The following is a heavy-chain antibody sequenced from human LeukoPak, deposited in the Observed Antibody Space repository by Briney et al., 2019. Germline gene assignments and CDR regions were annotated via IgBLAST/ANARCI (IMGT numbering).Heavy chain of an antibody. J-gene: IGHJ4*02. V-gene: IGHV1-46*01. CDR2: IIPTGGST. D-gene: IGHD1-14*01. Sequence: ASVKLSSNASGYTFTSYYTHWVPHPPPQGLEWMGIIIPTGGSTSYAQKIQGRVSMTRDTSTSTVYMELSSLRSEDTAVYYCARDQRNLFDYWGQGTLVTVSS. CDR3: ARDQRNLFDY. CDR1: GYTFTSYY.